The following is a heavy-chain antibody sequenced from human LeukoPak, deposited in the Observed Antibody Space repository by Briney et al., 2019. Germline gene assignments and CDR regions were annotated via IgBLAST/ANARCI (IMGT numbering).Heavy chain of an antibody. Sequence: GGSLRLSCAGSGFTFSTYWMSWVRQAPGKGLEWVANIKQDGSEKYHVDSVKGRFTISRDNAKNSLYLQMNSLRAEDTAVYYCAKVATDNVWLWDYWRQGTLVTVSS. CDR3: AKVATDNVWLWDY. CDR2: IKQDGSEK. CDR1: GFTFSTYW. J-gene: IGHJ4*02. V-gene: IGHV3-7*01. D-gene: IGHD5-18*01.